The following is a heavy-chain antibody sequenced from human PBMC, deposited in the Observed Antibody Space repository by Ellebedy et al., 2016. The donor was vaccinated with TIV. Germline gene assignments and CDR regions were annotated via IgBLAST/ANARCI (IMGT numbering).Heavy chain of an antibody. J-gene: IGHJ3*02. CDR1: GGSISSYY. CDR3: ARSVRPAVATAGTFDI. V-gene: IGHV4-4*07. D-gene: IGHD6-19*01. CDR2: VYTSGTT. Sequence: MPSETLSLTCTVSGGSISSYYWSWIRQPAGEGLEWIGRVYTSGTTIYNPSLRSRVTMSLDTSKNRISLNLTSVTAADTAVYYCARSVRPAVATAGTFDIWGQGTMVTVSS.